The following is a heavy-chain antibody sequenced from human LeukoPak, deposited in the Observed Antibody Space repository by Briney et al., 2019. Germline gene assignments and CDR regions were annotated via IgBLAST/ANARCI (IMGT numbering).Heavy chain of an antibody. CDR3: ATALFTVTTIYGGTTTWGMDV. D-gene: IGHD4-17*01. CDR2: FDPEDGET. J-gene: IGHJ6*02. CDR1: GYTLTELS. Sequence: ASVKVSCKVSGYTLTELSMHWVRQAPGKGLERMGGFDPEDGETIYAQKFQGRVTMTEDTSTDTAYMELSSLRSEDTAVYYCATALFTVTTIYGGTTTWGMDVWGQGTTVTVSS. V-gene: IGHV1-24*01.